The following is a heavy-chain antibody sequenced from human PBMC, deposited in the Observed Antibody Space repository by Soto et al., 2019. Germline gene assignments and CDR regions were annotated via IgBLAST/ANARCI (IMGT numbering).Heavy chain of an antibody. CDR3: ARDRYGSESYYTYYYYYYGMDV. V-gene: IGHV1-69*01. J-gene: IGHJ6*02. CDR2: IIPIFGTA. Sequence: QVQLVQSGAEVKKPGSSVKVSCKASGGTFSSYAISWVRQAPGQGLEWMGGIIPIFGTANYAQKFQGRVTITADESTSTAYMELSSLRSEDTAVYYCARDRYGSESYYTYYYYYYGMDVWGQGTTVTVSS. D-gene: IGHD3-10*01. CDR1: GGTFSSYA.